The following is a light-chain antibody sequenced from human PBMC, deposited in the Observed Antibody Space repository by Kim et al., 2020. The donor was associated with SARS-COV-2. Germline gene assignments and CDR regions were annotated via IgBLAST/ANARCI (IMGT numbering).Light chain of an antibody. J-gene: IGLJ2*01. Sequence: ALGETVSITCQGDSLRKHYATWYQQRPGQAPRLVVYGKDKRPSGLPDRFSGSTSGITASLTITGAQAEDEADYYCDSRDTNNNPIFGGGTQLTVL. CDR2: GKD. CDR3: DSRDTNNNPI. V-gene: IGLV3-19*01. CDR1: SLRKHY.